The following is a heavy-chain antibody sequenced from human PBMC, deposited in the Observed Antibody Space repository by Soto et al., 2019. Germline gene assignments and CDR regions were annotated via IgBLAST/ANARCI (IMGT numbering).Heavy chain of an antibody. CDR2: LSGSGGST. CDR3: ASHYSDNNGLDF. V-gene: IGHV3-23*01. D-gene: IGHD3-22*01. Sequence: GGSLRLSCAACGLTFNSYAMSWVRQAPGKGLEWVSVLSGSGGSTYYADSVQGRFTISRDNSKNTLFLQMNSLRAADTAIYYCASHYSDNNGLDFWGQETLVTVSS. CDR1: GLTFNSYA. J-gene: IGHJ4*02.